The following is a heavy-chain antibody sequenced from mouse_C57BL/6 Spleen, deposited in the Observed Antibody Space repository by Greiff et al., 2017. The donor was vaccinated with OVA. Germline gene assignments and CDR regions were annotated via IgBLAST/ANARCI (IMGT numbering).Heavy chain of an antibody. Sequence: VKLVESGPELVKPGASVKLSCKASGYTFTSYDINWVKQRPGQGLEWIGWIYPRDGSTKYNEKFKGKATLTVDTSSSTAYMELHSLTSEDSAVYFCAREGHYAMDYWGQGTSVTVSS. J-gene: IGHJ4*01. CDR2: IYPRDGST. CDR3: AREGHYAMDY. V-gene: IGHV1-85*01. CDR1: GYTFTSYD.